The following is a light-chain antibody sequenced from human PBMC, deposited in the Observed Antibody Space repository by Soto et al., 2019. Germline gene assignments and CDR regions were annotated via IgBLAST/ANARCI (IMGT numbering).Light chain of an antibody. V-gene: IGLV1-47*01. CDR3: AAWDDSRSGVV. J-gene: IGLJ3*02. CDR2: RGN. Sequence: QSVLTQPPSVSGTPGQRVNISCSGSSSNIGRDYVYWYQQFPGTAPKLLIYRGNQRPSGVPDRFSGSKSGTSASLAISGLRSDDESDYYCAAWDDSRSGVVFGGGTKLTVL. CDR1: SSNIGRDY.